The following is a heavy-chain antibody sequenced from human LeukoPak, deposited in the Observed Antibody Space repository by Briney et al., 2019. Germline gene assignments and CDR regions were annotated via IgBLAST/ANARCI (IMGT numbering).Heavy chain of an antibody. Sequence: SETLSLTCTVSGGSISRGTYWTWIRQPAGKGLEWIGRVYTNGGTNYNPSLKSRVTISVDMSKNQFSLKLSSETAADTAIYYCAREYLWATSDYYYSMDFWGKGTTVTVSS. CDR3: AREYLWATSDYYYSMDF. CDR2: VYTNGGT. J-gene: IGHJ6*03. V-gene: IGHV4-61*02. CDR1: GGSISRGTY. D-gene: IGHD2-21*01.